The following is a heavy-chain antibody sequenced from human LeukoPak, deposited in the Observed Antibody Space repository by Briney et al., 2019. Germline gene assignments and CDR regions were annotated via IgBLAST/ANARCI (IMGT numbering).Heavy chain of an antibody. V-gene: IGHV3-48*03. Sequence: PGGSLRLSCAASGFTFSSYEMNWVRQAPGKGLEWVSDISGSGSTIYYADSVKGRFTISRDNAKNSLSLQLNSLRAEDTGIYYCARAEIRNASFFDGWGQGTLVTVSS. CDR1: GFTFSSYE. CDR2: ISGSGSTI. J-gene: IGHJ4*02. D-gene: IGHD3-3*01. CDR3: ARAEIRNASFFDG.